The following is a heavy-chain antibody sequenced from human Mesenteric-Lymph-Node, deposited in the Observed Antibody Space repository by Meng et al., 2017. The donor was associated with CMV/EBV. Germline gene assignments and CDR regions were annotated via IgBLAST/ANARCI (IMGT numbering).Heavy chain of an antibody. Sequence: ASVKVSCKASGYTFTGYYMHWVRQAPGQGLEWMGWINPNSGGTNYAQKFQGRVTMTRDTSISTAYMELSRLRSDDTAVYYCARDPPNYNWFDPWGQGTPVTVSS. D-gene: IGHD4/OR15-4a*01. V-gene: IGHV1-2*02. CDR2: INPNSGGT. J-gene: IGHJ5*02. CDR1: GYTFTGYY. CDR3: ARDPPNYNWFDP.